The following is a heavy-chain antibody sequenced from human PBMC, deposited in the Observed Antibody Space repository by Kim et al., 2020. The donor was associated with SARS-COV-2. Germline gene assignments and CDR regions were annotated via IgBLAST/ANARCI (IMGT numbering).Heavy chain of an antibody. CDR2: INAGNGNT. CDR3: ARASDYYDSSGYHTFEY. Sequence: ASVKVSCKASGYTFTSYAMHWVRQAPGQRLEWMGWINAGNGNTKYSQKFQGRVTITRDTSASTGYMELSSLRSEDTAVYYCARASDYYDSSGYHTFEYWGQGTLVTVSS. J-gene: IGHJ4*02. V-gene: IGHV1-3*01. CDR1: GYTFTSYA. D-gene: IGHD3-22*01.